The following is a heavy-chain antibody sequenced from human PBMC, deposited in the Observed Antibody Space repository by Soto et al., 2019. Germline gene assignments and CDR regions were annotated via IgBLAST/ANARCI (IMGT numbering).Heavy chain of an antibody. J-gene: IGHJ6*02. CDR2: ISSSSSYI. V-gene: IGHV3-21*01. CDR3: AREGVQHGSGPYYYYGMDV. D-gene: IGHD3-10*01. CDR1: GFTFSSYS. Sequence: GGSLRLSCAASGFTFSSYSMNWVRQAPGKGLEWVSSISSSSSYIYYADSVKGRFAISRDNAKNSLYLQMNSLRAEDTAVYYCAREGVQHGSGPYYYYGMDVWGQGTTVTVSS.